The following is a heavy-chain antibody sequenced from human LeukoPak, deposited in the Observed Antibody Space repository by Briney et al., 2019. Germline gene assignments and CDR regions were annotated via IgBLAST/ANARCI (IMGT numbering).Heavy chain of an antibody. CDR2: INHSGST. CDR3: ARSRIVVVPDDAFDI. V-gene: IGHV4-34*01. D-gene: IGHD2-21*01. CDR1: GGSFSGYY. J-gene: IGHJ3*02. Sequence: SETLSLTCAVYGGSFSGYYWSWIRQPPGKGLEWIGEINHSGSTNYNPSLKSRVTISVDKAKNQFSLNLNSVTAADTAVYYCARSRIVVVPDDAFDIWGQGTMVTVSS.